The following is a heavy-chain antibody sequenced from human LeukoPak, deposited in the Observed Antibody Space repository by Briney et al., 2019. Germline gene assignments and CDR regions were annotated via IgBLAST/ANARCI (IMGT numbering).Heavy chain of an antibody. CDR3: AKGSRLVIDAFDI. J-gene: IGHJ3*02. D-gene: IGHD3-9*01. CDR2: ISGSGGST. V-gene: IGHV3-23*01. Sequence: PGGSLRLFCAASGFTFSSYAMSWVRQAPGKGLEWVSAISGSGGSTYYADSVKGRFTISRDNSKNTLYLQMNSLRAEDTAVYYCAKGSRLVIDAFDIWGQGTMVTVSS. CDR1: GFTFSSYA.